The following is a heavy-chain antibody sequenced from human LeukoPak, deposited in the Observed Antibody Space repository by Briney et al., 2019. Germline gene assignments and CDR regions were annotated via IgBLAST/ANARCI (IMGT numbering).Heavy chain of an antibody. D-gene: IGHD3-10*01. CDR2: ISYDGSKK. Sequence: PGGSLRLSCAASGFTFSSYAMHWVRQAPGKGLEWAAVISYDGSKKYYADSVKGRFTISRDNSKNTLYLQMNSLRADDTAVYYCARDAGSGSYFDYWGQGTLVTVSS. J-gene: IGHJ4*02. V-gene: IGHV3-30*04. CDR3: ARDAGSGSYFDY. CDR1: GFTFSSYA.